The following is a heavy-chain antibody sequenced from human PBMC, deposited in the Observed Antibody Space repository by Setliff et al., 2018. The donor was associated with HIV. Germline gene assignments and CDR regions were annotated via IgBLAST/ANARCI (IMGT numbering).Heavy chain of an antibody. CDR2: INHSGST. D-gene: IGHD5-12*01. V-gene: IGHV4-39*07. J-gene: IGHJ6*03. CDR3: ARGATLLPGYSDRWEYFYMDV. Sequence: KPSETLSLTCTVSGDSISSSTFYWSWIRQSPGKGLEWIGEINHSGSTHYNPPLKSRATISVDTSKNQFSLRLNSVTAADTAVYYCARGATLLPGYSDRWEYFYMDVWGKGTTVTVSS. CDR1: GDSISSSTFY.